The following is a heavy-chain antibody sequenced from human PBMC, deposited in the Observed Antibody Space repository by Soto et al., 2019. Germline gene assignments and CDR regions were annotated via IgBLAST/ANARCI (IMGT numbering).Heavy chain of an antibody. CDR2: ISYDGSNK. V-gene: IGHV3-30*09. CDR3: ARDKWREQLVRYYYYGMDV. Sequence: LRLSCAASGFTVSSYAMHWVRQAPGNGLEWVAVISYDGSNKYYADSVKGRFAISRDNSKNTLYLQMNSLRAEDTAVYYCARDKWREQLVRYYYYGMDVWGQGTTVTVSS. D-gene: IGHD6-6*01. J-gene: IGHJ6*02. CDR1: GFTVSSYA.